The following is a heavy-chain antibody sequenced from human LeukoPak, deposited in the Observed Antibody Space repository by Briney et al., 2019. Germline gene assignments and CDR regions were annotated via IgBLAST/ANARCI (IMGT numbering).Heavy chain of an antibody. CDR3: ARDLIPYYDYVWGSYRLDAFDI. J-gene: IGHJ3*02. CDR1: GYTFTIYG. Sequence: ASVKVSCKASGYTFTIYGINWVRQAPGQGLEWMGWISAYSGNTNYAQKVQGRVTMTTDTSTSTAYMELRSLRSDDTAVYHCARDLIPYYDYVWGSYRLDAFDIWGQGTMVTVSS. D-gene: IGHD3-16*02. V-gene: IGHV1-18*01. CDR2: ISAYSGNT.